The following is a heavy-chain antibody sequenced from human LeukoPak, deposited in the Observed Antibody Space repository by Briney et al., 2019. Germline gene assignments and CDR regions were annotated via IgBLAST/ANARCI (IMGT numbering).Heavy chain of an antibody. CDR1: GGSISSGGYY. CDR3: ARFSSSGSHFDY. V-gene: IGHV4-31*03. J-gene: IGHJ4*02. D-gene: IGHD3-10*01. CDR2: IYYSGST. Sequence: SQTLSLTCTVSGGSISSGGYYWSWIRQHPGKGLEWIGYIYYSGSTYYNPSLKSRVTISVDTSKNQFSLKLSSVTAADTAVYYCARFSSSGSHFDYWGQGTLVTVSS.